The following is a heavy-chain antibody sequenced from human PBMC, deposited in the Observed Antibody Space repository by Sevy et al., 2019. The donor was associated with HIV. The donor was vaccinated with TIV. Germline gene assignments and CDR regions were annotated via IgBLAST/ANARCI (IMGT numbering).Heavy chain of an antibody. CDR3: ARDSGWRSGYYLYYYYYGMDV. Sequence: GGSLRLSCAASGFTFSSYSMNWVRQAPGKGLEWVSSISSSSSYIYYADSVKGRFTISRDNAKNSLYLQMNSLRAEDTAVYYCARDSGWRSGYYLYYYYYGMDVWGQGTTVTVSS. D-gene: IGHD3-22*01. CDR2: ISSSSSYI. CDR1: GFTFSSYS. V-gene: IGHV3-21*01. J-gene: IGHJ6*02.